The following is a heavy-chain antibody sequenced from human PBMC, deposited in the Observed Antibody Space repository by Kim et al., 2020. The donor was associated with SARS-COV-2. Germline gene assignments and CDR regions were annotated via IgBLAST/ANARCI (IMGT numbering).Heavy chain of an antibody. J-gene: IGHJ6*03. Sequence: ASVKVSCKASGYTFTSYDINWVRQATGQGLEWMGWMNPNSGNTGYAQKFQGRVTMTRNTSISTAYMELSSLRSADTAVYYCARATGRDFWSGYYNPYYCYIAVWGKGTTVTVSS. CDR2: MNPNSGNT. V-gene: IGHV1-8*01. CDR3: ARATGRDFWSGYYNPYYCYIAV. CDR1: GYTFTSYD. D-gene: IGHD3-3*01.